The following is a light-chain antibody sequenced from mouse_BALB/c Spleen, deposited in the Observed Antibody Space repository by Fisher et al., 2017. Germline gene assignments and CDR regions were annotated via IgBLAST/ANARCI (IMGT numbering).Light chain of an antibody. CDR1: SSVSSSY. V-gene: IGKV4-57-1*01. CDR2: STS. J-gene: IGKJ5*01. Sequence: DIVMTQSTAIMSASPGEKVTMTCRASSSVSSSYLHWYQQKPGSSSKLWIYSTSNLASGVPVRFSGSGSGTSYSLTISRMEAEDAATYYCQQWSSYPPITFGAGTKLELK. CDR3: QQWSSYPPIT.